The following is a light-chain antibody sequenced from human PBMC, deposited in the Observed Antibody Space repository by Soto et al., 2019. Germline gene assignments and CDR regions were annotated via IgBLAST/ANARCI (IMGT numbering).Light chain of an antibody. CDR1: SSDVGNNNY. V-gene: IGLV2-14*01. Sequence: QSALTQPASVSGSPGQSITISCTGTSSDVGNNNYVSWYQQNPGKAPKVMICDVTNRPSGVSNRFSGSKSGNTASLTISGLQAEDAADYYCSSFTGSSYVFGTGTKLTVL. CDR2: DVT. CDR3: SSFTGSSYV. J-gene: IGLJ1*01.